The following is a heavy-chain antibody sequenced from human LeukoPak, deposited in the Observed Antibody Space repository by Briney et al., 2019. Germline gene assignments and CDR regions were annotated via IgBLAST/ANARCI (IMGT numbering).Heavy chain of an antibody. D-gene: IGHD6-19*01. CDR3: ATGAGCGY. Sequence: GGSLRLSCAASGFTFSSYWMTWVRQAPGKGLEWVANIKQDGSERNYVDSVKGRSTISRDNAKNSLYLQMNTLRDEDTAVYYCATGAGCGYWGQGTLVTVSS. J-gene: IGHJ4*02. CDR1: GFTFSSYW. CDR2: IKQDGSER. V-gene: IGHV3-7*03.